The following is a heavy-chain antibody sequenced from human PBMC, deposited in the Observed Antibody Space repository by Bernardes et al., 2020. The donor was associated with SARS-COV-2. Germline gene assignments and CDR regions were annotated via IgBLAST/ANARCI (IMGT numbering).Heavy chain of an antibody. Sequence: GRSLRLSCAASGFTFSSYCVSWVRQAPGKGLEWVANIKQDGSEKYYVDSVKGRFTISRDNAKNSLYLQMNSLRAEDTAVYYCARETVGFDPWGQGTLVTVSS. V-gene: IGHV3-7*01. J-gene: IGHJ5*02. CDR2: IKQDGSEK. CDR3: ARETVGFDP. CDR1: GFTFSSYC. D-gene: IGHD4-17*01.